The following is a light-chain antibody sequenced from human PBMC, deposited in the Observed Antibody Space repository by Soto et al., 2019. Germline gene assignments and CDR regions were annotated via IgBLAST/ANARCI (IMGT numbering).Light chain of an antibody. V-gene: IGLV2-14*03. Sequence: QSALTQPPSLSGSPGQSITISCTGTSLDIGGYDYVSWYQQHPGKVPKLIIYDVSNRPSGVSNRFSASKSGSTASLTISGLQAEDEADYYCSSYISSSTQEAVFGGGTQLTVL. J-gene: IGLJ2*01. CDR2: DVS. CDR1: SLDIGGYDY. CDR3: SSYISSSTQEAV.